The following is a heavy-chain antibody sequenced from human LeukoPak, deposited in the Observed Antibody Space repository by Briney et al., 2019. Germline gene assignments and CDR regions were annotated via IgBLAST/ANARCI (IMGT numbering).Heavy chain of an antibody. Sequence: GESLKISCKGSGYSFTSYWIGWVRQMPGKGLEWMGIIYPGDSDTRYSPSFQGQVTISADKSISTAYLQWSSLKASDTPMYYCARRLGFYCSSTSCYVFDYWGQGTLVTVSS. CDR1: GYSFTSYW. D-gene: IGHD2-2*01. J-gene: IGHJ4*02. CDR2: IYPGDSDT. CDR3: ARRLGFYCSSTSCYVFDY. V-gene: IGHV5-51*01.